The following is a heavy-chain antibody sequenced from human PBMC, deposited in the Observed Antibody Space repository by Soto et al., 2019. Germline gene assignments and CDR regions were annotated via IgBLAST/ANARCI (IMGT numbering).Heavy chain of an antibody. CDR1: GVSISSYY. J-gene: IGHJ4*02. CDR3: AFHDFSSGTCSGY. D-gene: IGHD3-3*01. CDR2: NYYSGTT. Sequence: SETLSLTCAVSGVSISSYYWSWIRQPPGKGLEWIGYNYYSGTTNYNPSLKSRVTISVDTSKNQFFLRLTSVTAADTAVYYCAFHDFSSGTCSGYWSQGTLVTVSS. V-gene: IGHV4-59*01.